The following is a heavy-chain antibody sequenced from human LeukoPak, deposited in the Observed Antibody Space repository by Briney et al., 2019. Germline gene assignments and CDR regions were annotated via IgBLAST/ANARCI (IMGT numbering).Heavy chain of an antibody. CDR1: GYSFTSYW. D-gene: IGHD3-22*01. Sequence: GESLKISCKGSGYSFTSYWIGWVRQMPGKGLAWMGIIYPGDSDTRYSPSFQGQVTISADKSISTAYLQWSSLKASDTAMYYCARGSRVYYYDSSGYYYGDYWGQGTLVTVSS. CDR2: IYPGDSDT. J-gene: IGHJ4*02. CDR3: ARGSRVYYYDSSGYYYGDY. V-gene: IGHV5-51*01.